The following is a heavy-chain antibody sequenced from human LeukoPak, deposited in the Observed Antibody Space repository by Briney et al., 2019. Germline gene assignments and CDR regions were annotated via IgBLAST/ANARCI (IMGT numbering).Heavy chain of an antibody. CDR1: GFTFSSYG. CDR2: ISGSGGST. V-gene: IGHV3-23*01. CDR3: ARSLWWDYYYMDV. J-gene: IGHJ6*03. D-gene: IGHD4/OR15-4a*01. Sequence: PGGSLRLSCAASGFTFSSYGMSWVRQAPGKGLEWVSAISGSGGSTYYADSVKGRFTISRDNSKNTLYLQMNSLGAEDTALYHCARSLWWDYYYMDVWGKGTTVTISS.